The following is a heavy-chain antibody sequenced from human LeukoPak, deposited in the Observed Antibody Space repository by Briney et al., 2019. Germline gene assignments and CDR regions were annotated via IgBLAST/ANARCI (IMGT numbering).Heavy chain of an antibody. CDR3: ARLCSSTSCYGSFDY. Sequence: SETLSLTCVVSGGSLSTHHWSWIRQSPGRGLEWIGYISDSGSTNYNPSLKSRVTISVDTSKNQFSLKLSSVTAADTAVYYCARLCSSTSCYGSFDYWGQGTLVTVSS. V-gene: IGHV4-59*08. D-gene: IGHD2-2*01. CDR1: GGSLSTHH. J-gene: IGHJ4*02. CDR2: ISDSGST.